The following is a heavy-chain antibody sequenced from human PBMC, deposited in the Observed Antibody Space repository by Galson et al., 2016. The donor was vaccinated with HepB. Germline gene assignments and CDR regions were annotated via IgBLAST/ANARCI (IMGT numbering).Heavy chain of an antibody. V-gene: IGHV5-51*01. CDR3: ARSADLSFDY. CDR2: IFPADSDT. J-gene: IGHJ4*02. CDR1: GYSFSTYW. Sequence: QSGAEVKKPGESLKISCKGSGYSFSTYWIAWVRQMPGRGLEWMGIIFPADSDTTYSPSFQDQVTISVDKSISTAYLQWNSLKASDTAIYYCARSADLSFDYWGQGTLVTVSS.